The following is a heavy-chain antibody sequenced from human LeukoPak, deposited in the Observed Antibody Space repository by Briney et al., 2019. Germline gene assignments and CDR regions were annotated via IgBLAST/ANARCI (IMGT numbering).Heavy chain of an antibody. D-gene: IGHD3-16*01. J-gene: IGHJ4*02. V-gene: IGHV3-30*03. CDR1: GFTFSSYG. CDR3: ARGPGSRGGYYVCYF. CDR2: ISYDGSEK. Sequence: GGSLRLSCAASGFTFSSYGMHWVRQAPGKGLEWVAVISYDGSEKYYEDSVKGRFTISRDNSKNTLYLQMNSLRAEDTAVYYWARGPGSRGGYYVCYFWGQGTLVTVSS.